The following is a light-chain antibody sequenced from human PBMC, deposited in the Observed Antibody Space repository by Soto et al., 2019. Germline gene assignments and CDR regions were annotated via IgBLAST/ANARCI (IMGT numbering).Light chain of an antibody. J-gene: IGKJ5*01. CDR3: QQYNNGGIT. CDR1: QSVSRN. Sequence: ETVMTQSPATLSVSPGDVATLSCRASQSVSRNLAWYQQIPGQAPRLLIYGASTRASGIPARFSGGGSGTEFTLTISSLQSEDFAVYYCQQYNNGGITFGQGTRLEIK. CDR2: GAS. V-gene: IGKV3-15*01.